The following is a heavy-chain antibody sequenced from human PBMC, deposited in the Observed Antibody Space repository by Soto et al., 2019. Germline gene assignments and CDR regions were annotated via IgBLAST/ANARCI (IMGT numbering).Heavy chain of an antibody. CDR3: ARGDIVVVPATNYYYYYGTDV. Sequence: GQSLKISCKGSGYSFTSYWISWVRQMPGKXLEWMGRIDPSDSYTNYSPSFQGHVTISADKSISTAYLQWSSLKASDTAMYYCARGDIVVVPATNYYYYYGTDVWCQGTMLTVSS. CDR2: IDPSDSYT. V-gene: IGHV5-10-1*01. J-gene: IGHJ6*02. D-gene: IGHD2-2*01. CDR1: GYSFTSYW.